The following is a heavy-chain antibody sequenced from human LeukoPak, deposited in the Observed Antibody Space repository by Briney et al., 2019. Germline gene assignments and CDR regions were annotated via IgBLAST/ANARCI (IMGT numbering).Heavy chain of an antibody. CDR3: ARISVVAANAFDY. CDR2: IYYSGST. V-gene: IGHV4-30-4*01. D-gene: IGHD2-15*01. CDR1: GGSISSGDYY. J-gene: IGHJ4*02. Sequence: ASQTLSLTCTLSGGSISSGDYYWSWIRQPPGKGLEWIGYIYYSGSTYYNPSLKSRATISVDTSKIQFSLKLSSVTAADTAVYYCARISVVAANAFDYWGQGTLVTVSS.